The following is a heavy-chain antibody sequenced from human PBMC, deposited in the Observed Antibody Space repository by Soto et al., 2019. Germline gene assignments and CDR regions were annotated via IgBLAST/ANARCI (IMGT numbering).Heavy chain of an antibody. J-gene: IGHJ5*02. CDR2: IYWDDDK. CDR3: ARSLGVYYDLLTGYQADWFDP. V-gene: IGHV2-5*02. Sequence: QITLKESGPTLVKPTQTLTLTCTVSGFSLTTTGVGVGWIRQPPGKALEWLALIYWDDDKRYSPSLKNRLTITNDISKNQAVLTMPNMDPVDTAPYYCARSLGVYYDLLTGYQADWFDPWGQGPLVTVSS. CDR1: GFSLTTTGVG. D-gene: IGHD3-9*01.